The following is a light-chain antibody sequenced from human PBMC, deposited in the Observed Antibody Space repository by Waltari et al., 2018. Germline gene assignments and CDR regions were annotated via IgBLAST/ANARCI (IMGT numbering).Light chain of an antibody. Sequence: DIQMTQSPSSLSASVGDRVTITCRASQSITRYLNWYQQKPGKAPKVLIYGASNLQDGVPSRFSGSGSGTDFTLTITSLHPEDFATYYCQQSDDSTWTFGQGTKVEIK. CDR2: GAS. CDR3: QQSDDSTWT. J-gene: IGKJ1*01. V-gene: IGKV1-39*01. CDR1: QSITRY.